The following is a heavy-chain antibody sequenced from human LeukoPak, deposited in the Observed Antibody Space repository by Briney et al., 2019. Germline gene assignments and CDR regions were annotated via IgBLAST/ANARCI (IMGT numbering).Heavy chain of an antibody. D-gene: IGHD4-23*01. Sequence: GGSLRLSCAASRFTFSDHYMDWVRQAPGKGLEWVGRIRNKANSYTTEYAASVKGRFTISRDDSKNSLYLQMNSLRAGDTAVYYCARGDHGGNSEDYYYGMDVWGQGTTVTVSS. J-gene: IGHJ6*02. CDR3: ARGDHGGNSEDYYYGMDV. V-gene: IGHV3-72*01. CDR2: IRNKANSYTT. CDR1: RFTFSDHY.